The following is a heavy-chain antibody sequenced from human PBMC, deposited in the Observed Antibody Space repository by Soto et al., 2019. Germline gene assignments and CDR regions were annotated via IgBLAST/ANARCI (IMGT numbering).Heavy chain of an antibody. J-gene: IGHJ3*01. Sequence: QVQLVEPGGGVVQPGRSLRLACAASGFTFSSYAMHWVRQAPGKGLEWVAVISHDGSNKYYADSVKGRFTISRDNSKNPLYLQMNSLRAEDTAVYYCARPHGFDFWGQGTMVTVSS. CDR1: GFTFSSYA. V-gene: IGHV3-30-3*01. CDR2: ISHDGSNK. CDR3: ARPHGFDF.